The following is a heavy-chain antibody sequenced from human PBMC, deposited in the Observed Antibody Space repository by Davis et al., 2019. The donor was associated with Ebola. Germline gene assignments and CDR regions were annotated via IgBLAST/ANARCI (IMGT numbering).Heavy chain of an antibody. J-gene: IGHJ4*02. D-gene: IGHD1-1*01. CDR3: ARAQFPTTSDH. V-gene: IGHV1-18*04. CDR2: INPHNGNT. Sequence: ASVKVSCKASGYTFTGYYMHWVRQAPGQGLEWMGWINPHNGNTNYAQNVQGRVTMTTDTSTSTAYMEVGSLRSDDTAVYYCARAQFPTTSDHWGQGTLVSVSS. CDR1: GYTFTGYY.